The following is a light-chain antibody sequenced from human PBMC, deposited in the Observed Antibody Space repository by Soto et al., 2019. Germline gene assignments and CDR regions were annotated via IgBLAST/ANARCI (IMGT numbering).Light chain of an antibody. CDR2: AAS. V-gene: IGKV1-9*01. Sequence: QLTQPPSSLSASVGARVTIHFRASQSISRYLNWYQQKQGKAPKILXYAASTLQSRVPSRFSGSGSGTDFTITISSLKHEDFATYYCQQLNSYTRTFGPGTKVDIK. CDR1: QSISRY. CDR3: QQLNSYTRT. J-gene: IGKJ3*01.